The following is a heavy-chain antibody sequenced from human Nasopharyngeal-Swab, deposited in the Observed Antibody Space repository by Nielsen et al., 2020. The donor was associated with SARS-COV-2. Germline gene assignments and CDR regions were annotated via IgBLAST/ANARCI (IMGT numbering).Heavy chain of an antibody. D-gene: IGHD3-10*01. CDR1: GFTFSNYA. CDR2: ISGSGGST. V-gene: IGHV3-23*01. Sequence: GESLKISCEASGFTFSNYAMSWVRQAPGKGLEWVSAISGSGGSTYYADSVKDRFTLSRDNSKNTLYLQMNSLRVEDTAVYYCAKASVDYSGSGSYSDYWGQGTLVTVSS. J-gene: IGHJ4*02. CDR3: AKASVDYSGSGSYSDY.